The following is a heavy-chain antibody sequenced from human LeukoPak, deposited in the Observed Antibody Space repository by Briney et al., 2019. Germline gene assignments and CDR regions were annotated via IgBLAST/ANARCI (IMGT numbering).Heavy chain of an antibody. V-gene: IGHV3-48*04. CDR1: GFTFSNNA. Sequence: GGSLRLSCAASGFTFSNNAMHWVRQAPGKGLEWVSYISSSGSTIYYADSVKGRFTISRDNAKNSLYLQMNSLRAEDTAVYYCARDPPLVSGPVYYYYYMDVWGKGTTVTVSS. CDR3: ARDPPLVSGPVYYYYYMDV. D-gene: IGHD5/OR15-5a*01. J-gene: IGHJ6*03. CDR2: ISSSGSTI.